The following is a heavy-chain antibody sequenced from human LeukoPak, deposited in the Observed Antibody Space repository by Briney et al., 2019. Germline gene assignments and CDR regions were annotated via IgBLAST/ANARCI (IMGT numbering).Heavy chain of an antibody. Sequence: SGPTLVNPTQTLTLTCTFSGFSLNTRGVGVGWIRQPPGRALEWLALIYWDDDRRYSPSLKSRLTITEDTSKNQVVLTMTNMDPVDTATYFCAHRKNYYDSSVFDNWGQGTLVTVSS. D-gene: IGHD3-22*01. J-gene: IGHJ4*02. CDR3: AHRKNYYDSSVFDN. CDR1: GFSLNTRGVG. V-gene: IGHV2-5*02. CDR2: IYWDDDR.